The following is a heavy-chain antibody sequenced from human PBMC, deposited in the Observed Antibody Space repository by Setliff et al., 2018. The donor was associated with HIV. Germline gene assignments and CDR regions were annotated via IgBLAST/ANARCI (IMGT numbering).Heavy chain of an antibody. CDR1: GGSFSGYH. CDR2: INHSGRT. V-gene: IGHV4-34*01. Sequence: SETLSLTCAVYGGSFSGYHWNWIRQPPGKGLEWIGEINHSGRTNYNPSLKSRVTISVDTSKNQFSLKLRSVTAADTAMYYCARVSITYWYSIPTFYYYYTDVWGKGTKVTVS. D-gene: IGHD2-15*01. J-gene: IGHJ6*03. CDR3: ARVSITYWYSIPTFYYYYTDV.